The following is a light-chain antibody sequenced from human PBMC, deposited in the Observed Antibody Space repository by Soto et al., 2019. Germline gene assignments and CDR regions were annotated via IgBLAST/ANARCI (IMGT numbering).Light chain of an antibody. CDR1: ISDIGGYNY. CDR3: SSYTNENSYIL. CDR2: EVS. J-gene: IGLJ2*01. V-gene: IGLV2-14*01. Sequence: QPVLTQPASVCGTPGQSITISCTGTISDIGGYNYVSGYQQFPVKAPKLIIVEVSDRPSGVSDRFSGSKSGNTASLTIYGLQAEDEADYYCSSYTNENSYILFGGGTKLTAL.